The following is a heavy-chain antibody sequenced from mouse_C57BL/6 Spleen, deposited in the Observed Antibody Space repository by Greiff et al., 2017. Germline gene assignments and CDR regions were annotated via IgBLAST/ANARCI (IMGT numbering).Heavy chain of an antibody. D-gene: IGHD1-1*01. CDR1: GYAFSSSW. CDR2: IYPGDGDT. J-gene: IGHJ3*01. V-gene: IGHV1-82*01. CDR3: AIYYYGSSPFAY. Sequence: VQLQQSGPELVKPGASVKISCKASGYAFSSSWMNWVKQRPGKGLEWIGRIYPGDGDTTYNGKFKGKATLTADKSSSTAYMQLSSLTSEDSAVYFCAIYYYGSSPFAYWGQGTLVTVSA.